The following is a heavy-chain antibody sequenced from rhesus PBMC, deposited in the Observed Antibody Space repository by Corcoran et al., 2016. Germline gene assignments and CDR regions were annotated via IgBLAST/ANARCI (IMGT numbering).Heavy chain of an antibody. CDR2: ISGSGGST. V-gene: IGHV4-173*01. Sequence: QLQLQESGPGLVKPSETLSLTCAVSGVSISSNWWSWIRQPPGKGLEWIGRISGSGGSTKYNHSLKSRVTTSTETSKNQLCMKLISVTAADKAVYYCAREWCHGSGCSSLDVWGRGVLVTVSA. J-gene: IGHJ5-2*02. CDR1: GVSISSNW. CDR3: AREWCHGSGCSSLDV. D-gene: IGHD2-21*01.